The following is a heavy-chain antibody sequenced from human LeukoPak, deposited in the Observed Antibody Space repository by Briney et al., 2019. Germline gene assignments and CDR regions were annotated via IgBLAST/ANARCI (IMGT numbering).Heavy chain of an antibody. J-gene: IGHJ4*02. CDR2: IYSDGRT. CDR3: ASGGGYSSAWHSSDY. Sequence: PGGSLRLSCAASGFTVSNTYMSWVRQAPGKGLGLVSIIYSDGRTYYADFVKGRFTISRDNSKNTMYLQMNSLRAEDTAVYYCASGGGYSSAWHSSDYWGQGTLVTVSS. D-gene: IGHD6-19*01. CDR1: GFTVSNTY. V-gene: IGHV3-53*01.